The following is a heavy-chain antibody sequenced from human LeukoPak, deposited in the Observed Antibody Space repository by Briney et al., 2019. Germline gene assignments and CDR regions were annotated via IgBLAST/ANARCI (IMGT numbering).Heavy chain of an antibody. J-gene: IGHJ4*02. Sequence: ASVKVSCKASGFTFTSYGISWVRQAPGQGLEWREWISAYNGNTDYAQKFQGKVTMTTDTSTSTAHMELRSLKSDDTAVYYCARVEAYCSRTSCHDYWGLGTPVTVSS. CDR1: GFTFTSYG. CDR3: ARVEAYCSRTSCHDY. CDR2: ISAYNGNT. D-gene: IGHD2-2*01. V-gene: IGHV1-18*01.